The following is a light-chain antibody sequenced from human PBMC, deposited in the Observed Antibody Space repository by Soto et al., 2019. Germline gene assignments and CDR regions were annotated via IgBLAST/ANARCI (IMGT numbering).Light chain of an antibody. J-gene: IGKJ1*01. CDR1: QSLLHSNGYNY. CDR2: LGS. V-gene: IGKV2-28*01. CDR3: MQTLQTPRT. Sequence: DIVMTQSPLSLPVTPGEPASISCRSSQSLLHSNGYNYLDWYLQKPGQSPQLLIYLGSNRASGGXDKXSGSGSGTDFTLKISRVEAEDVGVYYCMQTLQTPRTFGQGTKVEIK.